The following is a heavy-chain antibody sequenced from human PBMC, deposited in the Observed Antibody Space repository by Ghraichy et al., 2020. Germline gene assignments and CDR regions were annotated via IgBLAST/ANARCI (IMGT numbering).Heavy chain of an antibody. CDR2: ISSSSNYI. CDR1: GFTFSSYS. V-gene: IGHV3-21*01. J-gene: IGHJ6*03. Sequence: GGSLRLSCAASGFTFSSYSMNWVRQAPGKGLEWVSSISSSSNYIYYADSVKGRFTISRDNAKNSLYLQMNSLRAEDTAVYYCARDRQNYTLVRYYYYDMDVWGKGTTVTVSS. CDR3: ARDRQNYTLVRYYYYDMDV. D-gene: IGHD3-3*01.